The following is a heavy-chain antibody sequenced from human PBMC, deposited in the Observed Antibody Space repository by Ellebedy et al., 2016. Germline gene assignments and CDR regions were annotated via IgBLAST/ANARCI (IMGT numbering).Heavy chain of an antibody. CDR1: GFTFSTCW. V-gene: IGHV3-7*01. J-gene: IGHJ4*02. CDR3: AKCCGSYHGFDN. Sequence: GGSLRLSCAASGFTFSTCWMSWVRQAPGKGLEWVANIKQDGSGKFYVDSVKGRFTISRDNAKDSLYLQMNSLRAEDTAVYYCAKCCGSYHGFDNWGQGTLVTVSS. D-gene: IGHD1-26*01. CDR2: IKQDGSGK.